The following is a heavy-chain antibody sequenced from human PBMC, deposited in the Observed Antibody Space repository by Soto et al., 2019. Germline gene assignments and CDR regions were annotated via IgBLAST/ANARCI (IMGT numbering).Heavy chain of an antibody. V-gene: IGHV5-51*01. D-gene: IGHD2-15*01. J-gene: IGHJ3*02. CDR2: IYPGDSDT. Sequence: GESLKISCKGSGYSFTSYWIGWVRQMPGKGLECMGIIYPGDSDTRYSPSFQGQVTISADKSIGTAYLQWSSLKASDTAMYYCARRIVVVVAGDEAFDIWGQGTMVTVSS. CDR3: ARRIVVVVAGDEAFDI. CDR1: GYSFTSYW.